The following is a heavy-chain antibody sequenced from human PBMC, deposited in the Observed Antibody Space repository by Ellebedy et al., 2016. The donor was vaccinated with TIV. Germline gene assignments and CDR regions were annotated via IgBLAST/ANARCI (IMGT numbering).Heavy chain of an antibody. D-gene: IGHD6-6*01. Sequence: DSVKGRFPISRDNSKNTLCLQMNSLRTEDTALYYCAKDRSIAGDYWGQGTLVTVSS. CDR3: AKDRSIAGDY. J-gene: IGHJ4*02. V-gene: IGHV3-30*02.